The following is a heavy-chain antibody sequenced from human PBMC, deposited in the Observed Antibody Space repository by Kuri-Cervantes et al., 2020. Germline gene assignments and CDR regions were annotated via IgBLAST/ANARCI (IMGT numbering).Heavy chain of an antibody. J-gene: IGHJ3*02. CDR3: ARVKGESSLFRAFDM. CDR2: ISYDGSVK. V-gene: IGHV3-30*03. CDR1: GFNFRSNG. Sequence: GGSLRLSCIASGFNFRSNGMHWVRQAPAKGLEWVAVISYDGSVKHYAESVKGRFIVSRDNSKNTLYLQMNSLTAEDTAVYYCARVKGESSLFRAFDMWGQGTMVTVSS. D-gene: IGHD3-16*02.